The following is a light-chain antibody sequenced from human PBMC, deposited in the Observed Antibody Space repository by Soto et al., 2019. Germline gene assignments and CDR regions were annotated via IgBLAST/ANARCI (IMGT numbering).Light chain of an antibody. CDR2: EVN. V-gene: IGLV2-8*01. Sequence: QSALTQPPSASGSPGQSVTISCTGTGSDVGGNNYVSWYQQHPGKAPKLMIYEVNKRPSGVPDRFSGSKSGNTASLTVSGLQADDEADYYCNSYVGNTNNVVFGGGTKVTVL. CDR3: NSYVGNTNNVV. CDR1: GSDVGGNNY. J-gene: IGLJ2*01.